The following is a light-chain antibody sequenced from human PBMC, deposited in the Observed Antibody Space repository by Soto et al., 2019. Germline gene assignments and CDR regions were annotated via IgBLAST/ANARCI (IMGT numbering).Light chain of an antibody. CDR1: QSVSSSY. J-gene: IGKJ2*01. CDR3: RQYSISPHT. CDR2: GAS. Sequence: EIVLTQSPGTLSLSPGERATLSCRASQSVSSSYLAWYQHKPGQAPRLVIYGASSRATGIPDRFSGSGSGTDFTLTIIRLEPEGSALYYCRQYSISPHTFGEGTKLEIK. V-gene: IGKV3-20*01.